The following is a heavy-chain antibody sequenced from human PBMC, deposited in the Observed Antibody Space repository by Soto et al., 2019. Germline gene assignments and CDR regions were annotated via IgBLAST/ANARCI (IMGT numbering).Heavy chain of an antibody. CDR1: GGSISSGDYY. CDR3: AREAMIVVVTLGAFDI. J-gene: IGHJ3*02. Sequence: QVQLQESGPGLVKPSQTLSLTCTVSGGSISSGDYYWSWIRQPPGKGLEWIGYIYYSGSTYYNPSLQSRVTISVDTSKNQFSLKLSSVTAADTAVYYCAREAMIVVVTLGAFDIWGQGTMVTVSS. D-gene: IGHD3-22*01. CDR2: IYYSGST. V-gene: IGHV4-30-4*01.